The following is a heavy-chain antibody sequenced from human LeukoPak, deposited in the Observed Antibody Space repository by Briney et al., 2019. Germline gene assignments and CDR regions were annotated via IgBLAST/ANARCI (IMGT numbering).Heavy chain of an antibody. Sequence: GRSLRLSCAASPFTFSNHGMHWVRQAPGKGLEWVAVIWYDGSNKYYADSVKGRFTISRDNSQNTLYLQMNSLRAEDTAVYYCARDRGVSYFDYWGQGTQVTVSS. CDR1: PFTFSNHG. CDR3: ARDRGVSYFDY. V-gene: IGHV3-33*01. D-gene: IGHD3-10*01. CDR2: IWYDGSNK. J-gene: IGHJ4*02.